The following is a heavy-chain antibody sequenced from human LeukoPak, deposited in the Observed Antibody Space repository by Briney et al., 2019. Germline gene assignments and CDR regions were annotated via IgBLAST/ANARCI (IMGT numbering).Heavy chain of an antibody. Sequence: PGDSLRLSCAASGFSLGEYAMSWVRQAPGKGPEWVSAISGSSTYYSDSVKGRFTIPRDTSKTTVYLQMNVLREDDTALYYCVKGPQVGDGYHPDYWGQGTLVTVS. CDR2: ISGSST. CDR3: VKGPQVGDGYHPDY. CDR1: GFSLGEYA. V-gene: IGHV3-23*05. J-gene: IGHJ4*02. D-gene: IGHD5-18*01.